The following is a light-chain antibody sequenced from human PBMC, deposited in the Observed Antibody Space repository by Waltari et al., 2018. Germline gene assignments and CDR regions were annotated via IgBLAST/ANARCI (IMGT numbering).Light chain of an antibody. CDR3: SSYAGSNNWV. V-gene: IGLV2-8*01. Sequence: QSALTQPPSASGSPGQSVTISCTGTSSDVGGHNYVSWYQQHPGKAPQCLIYEVSKRPPGVPDRFSGSKSGNAASLTVSGLQAEDEADYYCSSYAGSNNWVFGGGTKLTVL. CDR2: EVS. J-gene: IGLJ3*02. CDR1: SSDVGGHNY.